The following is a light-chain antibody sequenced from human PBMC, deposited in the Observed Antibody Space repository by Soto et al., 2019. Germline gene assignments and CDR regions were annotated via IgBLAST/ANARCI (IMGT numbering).Light chain of an antibody. CDR2: DAS. J-gene: IGKJ2*01. V-gene: IGKV3-11*01. CDR3: QHSSDWPRT. Sequence: EIVLTQSPATLSLSPGARATLSCRASPSVSSYLAWFQQKPGQAPRLLIYDASKRATGIPARFSGSGSGTDFPLTISSLEPEDFAVYYCQHSSDWPRTFGQGAKLEIK. CDR1: PSVSSY.